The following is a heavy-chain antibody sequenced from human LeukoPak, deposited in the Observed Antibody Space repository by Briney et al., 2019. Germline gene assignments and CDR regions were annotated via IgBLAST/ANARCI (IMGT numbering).Heavy chain of an antibody. CDR1: GWSFSGYY. J-gene: IGHJ5*02. D-gene: IGHD2-15*01. Sequence: SETLCLTCAAYGWSFSGYYWSWIRQPPGKGLEWIGEINHSGSTNYNPSLKRRVTISVDTSKNQFSLKLSSVTAADTAVYYCAREANVVVAAKRHWFDPWGQGTLVTVSS. CDR2: INHSGST. V-gene: IGHV4-34*01. CDR3: AREANVVVAAKRHWFDP.